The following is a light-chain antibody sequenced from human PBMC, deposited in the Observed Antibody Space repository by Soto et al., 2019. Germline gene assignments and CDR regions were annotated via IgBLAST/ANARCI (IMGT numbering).Light chain of an antibody. CDR1: SGDVGHYNY. CDR3: TSYRTSRIWV. CDR2: EVS. J-gene: IGLJ3*02. Sequence: QSVLTQPASVSGSPGQSITISCTGSSGDVGHYNYVSWYQQHPGKAPKLMIYEVSNRPSGVSNRFSGSKSGNTASLIISGLQAEDEADYYCTSYRTSRIWVFGGGTKLTVL. V-gene: IGLV2-14*01.